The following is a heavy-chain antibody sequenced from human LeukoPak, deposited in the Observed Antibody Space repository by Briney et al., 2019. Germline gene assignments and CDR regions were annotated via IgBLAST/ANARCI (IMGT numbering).Heavy chain of an antibody. D-gene: IGHD6-13*01. J-gene: IGHJ5*02. CDR1: GYSFTSYW. V-gene: IGHV5-51*01. CDR3: ARHLAEGQQLGWFDP. CDR2: IYPGDSDT. Sequence: GESLKISCKGSGYSFTSYWIGWVRQMPGKGLEWMGIIYPGDSDTRYSPSFQGQVTISADKSISTAYLQWSSLKASDTAMYYCARHLAEGQQLGWFDPWGQGTLVTVSS.